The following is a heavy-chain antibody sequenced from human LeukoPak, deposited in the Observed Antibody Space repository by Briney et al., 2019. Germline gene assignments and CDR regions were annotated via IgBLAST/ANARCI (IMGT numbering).Heavy chain of an antibody. V-gene: IGHV3-21*01. D-gene: IGHD2-8*01. Sequence: PGGSLRLSCAASGFTFSSYSMNWVRQAPGKGLEWVSSISSSSYIYYADSVKGRFSISRDSSKNILYLQMNSLRAEDTAVYYCAKDRCSNGIGCYYYYMDVWGKGTTVTISS. CDR1: GFTFSSYS. CDR2: ISSSSYI. CDR3: AKDRCSNGIGCYYYYMDV. J-gene: IGHJ6*03.